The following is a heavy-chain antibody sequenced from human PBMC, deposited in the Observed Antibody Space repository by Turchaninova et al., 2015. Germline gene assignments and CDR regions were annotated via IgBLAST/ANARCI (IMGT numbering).Heavy chain of an antibody. Sequence: QVQLVQSGAEMKKPGASVRVACKSSGYTFNTYGITWVGQAPGQGLEWRGGVGAHNGDTSYSQNGQGRFTITTDTSTSTAYMELVSLRSDDTAVYYCARGGYCSGDTCFYPFDIWGQGTMVIVSS. CDR3: ARGGYCSGDTCFYPFDI. CDR1: GYTFNTYG. J-gene: IGHJ3*02. CDR2: VGAHNGDT. V-gene: IGHV1-18*01. D-gene: IGHD2-15*01.